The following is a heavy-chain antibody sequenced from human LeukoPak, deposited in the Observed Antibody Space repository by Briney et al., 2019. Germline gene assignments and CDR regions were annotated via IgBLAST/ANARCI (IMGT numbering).Heavy chain of an antibody. Sequence: ASVKVSCKASGYTFTGYYMHWVRQAPGQGLEWMGWINPNSGGTNYAQKFQGRATMTRDTSISTAYMELSRLRSDDTAVYYCARDSSATGTTLADYWGQGTLVTVSS. CDR2: INPNSGGT. CDR3: ARDSSATGTTLADY. V-gene: IGHV1-2*02. J-gene: IGHJ4*02. D-gene: IGHD1-7*01. CDR1: GYTFTGYY.